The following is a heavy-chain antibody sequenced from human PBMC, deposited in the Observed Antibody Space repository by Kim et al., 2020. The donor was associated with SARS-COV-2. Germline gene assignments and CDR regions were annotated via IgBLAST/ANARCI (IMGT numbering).Heavy chain of an antibody. D-gene: IGHD2-15*01. CDR3: ARQYCSGGSCYSYFLSDY. CDR1: GYSFTSYW. V-gene: IGHV5-51*01. Sequence: GESLKISCKGSGYSFTSYWIGWVRQMPGKGLEWMGIIYPGDSDTRYSPSFQGQVTISADKSISTAYLQWSSLKASDTAMYYCARQYCSGGSCYSYFLSDYWGQGTLVTVSS. CDR2: IYPGDSDT. J-gene: IGHJ4*02.